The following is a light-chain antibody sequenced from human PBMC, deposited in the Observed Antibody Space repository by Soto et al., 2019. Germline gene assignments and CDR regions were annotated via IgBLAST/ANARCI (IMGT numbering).Light chain of an antibody. CDR1: QGIRND. Sequence: AIQMTQSPSSLSASVGDRVTITCRASQGIRNDLGWYQQRPGKAPKLLIYATSNIQTGAPSRFSGSGSGTDFTLTSSSLQSEDFATYYCLQDYSYPRTFGQGTKVEI. J-gene: IGKJ1*01. CDR3: LQDYSYPRT. V-gene: IGKV1-6*01. CDR2: ATS.